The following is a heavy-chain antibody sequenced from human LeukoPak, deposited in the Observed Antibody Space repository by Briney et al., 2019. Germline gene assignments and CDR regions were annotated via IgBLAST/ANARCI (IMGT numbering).Heavy chain of an antibody. V-gene: IGHV3-23*01. D-gene: IGHD3-10*01. CDR2: ISGSGGST. Sequence: GGSLRLSCAASGFTFSSYAMSWVRQAPGKGLEGVSPISGSGGSTYYADSVKGRFTISRDNSKNTLYLQMNSLRAEDTAVYYCAKDLGHYYDSGSFHWGQGTLVTVSS. CDR1: GFTFSSYA. CDR3: AKDLGHYYDSGSFH. J-gene: IGHJ4*02.